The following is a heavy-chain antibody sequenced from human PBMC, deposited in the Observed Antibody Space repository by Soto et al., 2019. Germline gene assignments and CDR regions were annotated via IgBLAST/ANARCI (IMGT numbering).Heavy chain of an antibody. D-gene: IGHD1-26*01. CDR1: GFSFSGYG. Sequence: QVQLVESGGGVVQPGRSLRLSCAASGFSFSGYGMHWVRQAPDKGLEWVAIISYDGGNKYYAESVKGRFTISRDNSKNTVYLQMNSLRSEDTAVYYCAKTLLLYSGSADDTWGQGTLVTVSS. CDR3: AKTLLLYSGSADDT. CDR2: ISYDGGNK. J-gene: IGHJ5*02. V-gene: IGHV3-30*18.